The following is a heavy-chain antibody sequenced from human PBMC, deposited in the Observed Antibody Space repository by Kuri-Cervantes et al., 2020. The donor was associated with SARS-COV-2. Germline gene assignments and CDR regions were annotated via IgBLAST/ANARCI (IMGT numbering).Heavy chain of an antibody. J-gene: IGHJ6*02. V-gene: IGHV3-21*01. CDR3: ARGEQQLAINYYGMDV. Sequence: GESLKISCAASGFTFSSYSMNWVRQAPGKGLEWVSSISSSSSYIYYADSVKGRFTISRDNAKNSLYLQMNSLRAEDTAVYYCARGEQQLAINYYGMDVWGQGTTVTVSS. D-gene: IGHD6-13*01. CDR2: ISSSSSYI. CDR1: GFTFSSYS.